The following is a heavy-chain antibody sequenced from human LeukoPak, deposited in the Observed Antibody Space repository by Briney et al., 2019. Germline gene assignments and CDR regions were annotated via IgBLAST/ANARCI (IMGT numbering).Heavy chain of an antibody. J-gene: IGHJ4*02. CDR1: GGSIGSYY. CDR2: ISYSGYT. V-gene: IGHV4-59*01. Sequence: SETLSLTCTVSGGSIGSYYWSWIRQAPGKGLEWIGFISYSGYTSYSPSLKSRVAISVDTSKSQFSLRLSSMTAADTAIYYCARGRNDNGGMFFDSWAQGTLVAVSS. CDR3: ARGRNDNGGMFFDS. D-gene: IGHD4-23*01.